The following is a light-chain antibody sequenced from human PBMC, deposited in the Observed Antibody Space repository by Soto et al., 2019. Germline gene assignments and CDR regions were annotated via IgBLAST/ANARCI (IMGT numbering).Light chain of an antibody. CDR3: AAWDGSLSGWL. CDR2: TDN. CDR1: SSNIGSNT. V-gene: IGLV1-44*01. Sequence: QSVLTQPPSASGTPGQRVTISCSGGSSNIGSNTVNWYQHLPGTAPKLLISTDNQRPSGVPDRFSGSKSGTSASLAISGLQSEDEADYYCAAWDGSLSGWLFGGGTQLTVL. J-gene: IGLJ3*02.